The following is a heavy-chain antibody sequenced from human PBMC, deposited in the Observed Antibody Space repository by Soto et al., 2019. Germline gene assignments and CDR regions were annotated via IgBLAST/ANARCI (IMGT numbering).Heavy chain of an antibody. CDR2: IGTAGDT. Sequence: PGGSLRLSCAASGFTLSSYDMHWVRQATGKGLEWVSAIGTAGDTYYPGSVKGRFTISRENAKNSLYLQMNSLRAGDTAVYYCAREGSMVRGFSYGMDVWGQGTTVTVSS. CDR1: GFTLSSYD. D-gene: IGHD3-10*01. CDR3: AREGSMVRGFSYGMDV. J-gene: IGHJ6*02. V-gene: IGHV3-13*01.